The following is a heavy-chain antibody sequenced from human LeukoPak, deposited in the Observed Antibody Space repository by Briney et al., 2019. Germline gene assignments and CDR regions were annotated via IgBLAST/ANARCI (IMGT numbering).Heavy chain of an antibody. Sequence: PGGSLRLSCAASGFTFSSYWMTWVRQAPGKGLEWVANINEDGSERNYVDSVKGRFTISRDNAEKSVYLQMNSLRGDDTAVYYCARGRPITVSGVITLPWGQGTLVTVSS. CDR2: INEDGSER. V-gene: IGHV3-7*01. D-gene: IGHD3-3*01. CDR1: GFTFSSYW. J-gene: IGHJ5*02. CDR3: ARGRPITVSGVITLP.